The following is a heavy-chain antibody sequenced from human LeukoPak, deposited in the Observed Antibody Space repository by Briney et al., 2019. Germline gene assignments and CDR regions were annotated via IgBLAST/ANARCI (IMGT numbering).Heavy chain of an antibody. CDR3: AKSLFTSATGTGRAFHI. CDR1: GFTLSNYW. CDR2: ISASGDVT. V-gene: IGHV3-23*01. J-gene: IGHJ3*02. D-gene: IGHD1-1*01. Sequence: PGGSLRLSCTASGFTLSNYWMTWVRQAPGKGLEWVSGISASGDVTFHADPVKGRFTISRDNSKNTLYLQMTSLRAEDTAEYYCAKSLFTSATGTGRAFHIWGQGAMVTVSS.